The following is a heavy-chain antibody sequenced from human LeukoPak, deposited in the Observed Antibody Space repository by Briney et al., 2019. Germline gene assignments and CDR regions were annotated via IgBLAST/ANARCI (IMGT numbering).Heavy chain of an antibody. Sequence: SVTLSLTCTVSGYSISRGHYWGWIRQPPGKGLEWIGSISQSRSTHHNPSLLSRVSISVDTSKNQFSLNLTSVTAADTAVYNCARRVATQGYYDYYMDVWGKGTTVTVSS. V-gene: IGHV4-38-2*02. J-gene: IGHJ6*03. CDR1: GYSISRGHY. CDR3: ARRVATQGYYDYYMDV. D-gene: IGHD5-12*01. CDR2: ISQSRST.